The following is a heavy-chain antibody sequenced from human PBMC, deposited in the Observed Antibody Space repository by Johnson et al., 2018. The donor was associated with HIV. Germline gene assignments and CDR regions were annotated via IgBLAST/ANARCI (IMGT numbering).Heavy chain of an antibody. J-gene: IGHJ3*02. Sequence: VQLVESGGGLVQPGGSLRLSCAASGFIFSDYYMSWVRQAPGKGLEWVSVLFSGGSIYFADSVKGRFTISSDDSKNSLYLQMNNLQTEDTAVYYCARDRVVVTATTTHDAFDIWGQGTMVTVSS. CDR1: GFIFSDYY. D-gene: IGHD2-21*02. V-gene: IGHV3-66*01. CDR2: LFSGGSI. CDR3: ARDRVVVTATTTHDAFDI.